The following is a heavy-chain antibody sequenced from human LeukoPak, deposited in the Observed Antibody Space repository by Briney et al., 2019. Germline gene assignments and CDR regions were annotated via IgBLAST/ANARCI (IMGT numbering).Heavy chain of an antibody. CDR3: ARAIPPVNWFDP. D-gene: IGHD2-21*01. CDR2: IWYDGSNK. V-gene: IGHV3-33*01. CDR1: GFTFSSYG. Sequence: PGRSLRLSCAASGFTFSSYGMHWVRQAPGKGLEWVAVIWYDGSNKYYADSVKGRFTISRDNSKNTLYLQMNSLRAEDTAVYYCARAIPPVNWFDPWGQGTLVTVSS. J-gene: IGHJ5*02.